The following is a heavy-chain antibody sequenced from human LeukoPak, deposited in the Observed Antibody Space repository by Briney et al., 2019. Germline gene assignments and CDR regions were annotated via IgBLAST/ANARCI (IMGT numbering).Heavy chain of an antibody. Sequence: TGGSLRLSCAASGFSFSSYSMNWVRQAPGKGLEWVSSITSSSSYIYYADSVKGRFTISRDNAKNSLYLQMNSLRAEDTAVYYCARTYVSSTIAMGYWGQGTLVSVSS. CDR2: ITSSSSYI. CDR1: GFSFSSYS. CDR3: ARTYVSSTIAMGY. V-gene: IGHV3-21*01. D-gene: IGHD4/OR15-4a*01. J-gene: IGHJ4*02.